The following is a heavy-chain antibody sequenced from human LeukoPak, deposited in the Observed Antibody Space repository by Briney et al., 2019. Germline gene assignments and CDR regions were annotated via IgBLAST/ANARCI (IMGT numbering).Heavy chain of an antibody. D-gene: IGHD4-11*01. CDR2: IWYGGSNK. V-gene: IGHV3-33*01. CDR3: ARPYYSNYYYYGMDV. CDR1: GFTFSSNG. Sequence: PGGSLRPSCAASGFTFSSNGMHWVRQAPGKGLEWVGIIWYGGSNKYYADSVKGRFTISRDNSKNTLYLQMNSLRVEDTAVYYCARPYYSNYYYYGMDVWGQGTTVTVSS. J-gene: IGHJ6*02.